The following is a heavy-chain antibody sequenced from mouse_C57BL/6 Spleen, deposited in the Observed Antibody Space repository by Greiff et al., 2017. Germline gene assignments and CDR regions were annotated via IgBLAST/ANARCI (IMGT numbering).Heavy chain of an antibody. D-gene: IGHD4-1*01. CDR1: GYAFSSSW. J-gene: IGHJ2*01. V-gene: IGHV1-82*01. CDR3: ARWDEGY. Sequence: QVQLQQPGPELVKPGASVKISCKASGYAFSSSWMNWVKQRPGKGLEWIGRIYPGDGDTNYNGKFKGKATLTADKSSSTAYMQLSSLTSEDSAVYYCARWDEGYWGQGTTLTVSS. CDR2: IYPGDGDT.